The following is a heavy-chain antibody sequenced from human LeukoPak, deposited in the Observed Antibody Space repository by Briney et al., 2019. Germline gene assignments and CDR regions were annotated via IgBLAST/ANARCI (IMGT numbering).Heavy chain of an antibody. J-gene: IGHJ6*02. CDR2: ISHDGSNK. CDR1: GFTFSSYA. Sequence: GGSLRLSCAASGFTFSSYAMHWVRQAPGKGLEWVAVISHDGSNKYYADSVKGRFTISRDNSKNTLYLQMNSLRAEDTAVYYCARDRGTIFGVVIIYDYYYGMDVWGQGTTVTVSS. V-gene: IGHV3-30-3*01. D-gene: IGHD3-3*01. CDR3: ARDRGTIFGVVIIYDYYYGMDV.